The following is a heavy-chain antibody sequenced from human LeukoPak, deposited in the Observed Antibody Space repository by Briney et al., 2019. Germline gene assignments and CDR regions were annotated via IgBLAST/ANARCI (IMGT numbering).Heavy chain of an antibody. CDR3: AKRVGGCIDY. Sequence: GESLKISCKGSGYIFTNYWIGRVRQVPGKGLEWMGIIYPGDSDTRYSPSFQGQVTISADKSINTAYLQWSSLKASDTAIYYCAKRVGGCIDYWGQGTLVTVSS. CDR2: IYPGDSDT. D-gene: IGHD6-19*01. J-gene: IGHJ4*02. V-gene: IGHV5-51*01. CDR1: GYIFTNYW.